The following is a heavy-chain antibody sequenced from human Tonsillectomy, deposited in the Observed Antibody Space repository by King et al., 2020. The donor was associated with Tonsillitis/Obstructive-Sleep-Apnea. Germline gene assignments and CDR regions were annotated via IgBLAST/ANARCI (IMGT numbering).Heavy chain of an antibody. CDR2: IYYSGST. V-gene: IGHV4-59*01. CDR1: GGSISSYY. D-gene: IGHD2-8*01. Sequence: MQLQESGPGLVKPSETLSLTCTVSGGSISSYYWSWIRQPPGKGLEWIGYIYYSGSTNNNPSLKSRVTISVDTSKNQLSLKLSSVTAADTAVYYCARDMVLEAGGDAFDIWGQGTMVTVSS. J-gene: IGHJ3*02. CDR3: ARDMVLEAGGDAFDI.